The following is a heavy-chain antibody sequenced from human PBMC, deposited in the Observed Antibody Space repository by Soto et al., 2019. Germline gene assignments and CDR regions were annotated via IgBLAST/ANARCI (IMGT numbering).Heavy chain of an antibody. CDR3: AAGTDTAMEQGADY. D-gene: IGHD5-18*01. CDR1: GFTFSDHS. Sequence: EVQLVESGGGLVKPGGSLRPACAASGFTFSDHSMNWVRQAPGKGLEWVSSISTTGRYIYYADSMAGRFTITIDNAKNSLYLQINSLRGEDTAVYYCAAGTDTAMEQGADYWGQGTLVTVSS. CDR2: ISTTGRYI. J-gene: IGHJ4*02. V-gene: IGHV3-21*02.